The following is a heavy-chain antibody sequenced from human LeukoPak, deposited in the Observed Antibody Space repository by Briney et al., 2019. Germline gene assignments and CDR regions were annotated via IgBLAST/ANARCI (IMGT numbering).Heavy chain of an antibody. D-gene: IGHD3-10*01. J-gene: IGHJ4*02. CDR2: IRSKAYGGTT. CDR1: GFTFGDYA. Sequence: PGGSLRLSCTASGFTFGDYAMSWVRQAPGKGLEWVGFIRSKAYGGTTEYAASVKGRFTISRDDSKSIAYLQMNSLKTEDTAVYYCTRRGWLGPYGSARPFDYWGQGTLVTVSS. V-gene: IGHV3-49*04. CDR3: TRRGWLGPYGSARPFDY.